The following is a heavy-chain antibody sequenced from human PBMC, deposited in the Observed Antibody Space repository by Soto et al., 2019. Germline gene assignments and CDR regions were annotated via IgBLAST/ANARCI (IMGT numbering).Heavy chain of an antibody. V-gene: IGHV3-23*01. CDR1: GFTFSDYT. CDR2: SVNSGT. Sequence: GGSLRLSCAASGFTFSDYTMSWVRQAPGKGLEWVSSVNSGTYYADSVKGRFTISRDNSKNTVYLQMNSLRGEDTAVYHCVGYCSGGSCSGLGSFDIWGQGTMVTVSS. D-gene: IGHD2-15*01. J-gene: IGHJ3*02. CDR3: VGYCSGGSCSGLGSFDI.